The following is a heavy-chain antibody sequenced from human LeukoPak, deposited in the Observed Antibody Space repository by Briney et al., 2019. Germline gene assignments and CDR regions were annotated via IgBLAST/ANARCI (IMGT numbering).Heavy chain of an antibody. J-gene: IGHJ4*02. CDR2: ISIYNGNT. D-gene: IGHD3-10*01. Sequence: ASVKVSCKASRYTFTSYGISWVRHAPGQGLEWMGWISIYNGNTNYAQNLQGRATMTTDTSTSTAYMELRGLRSDDTAVYYCARVTLWFGETGHFDYWGQGTLVTVSS. CDR3: ARVTLWFGETGHFDY. V-gene: IGHV1-18*01. CDR1: RYTFTSYG.